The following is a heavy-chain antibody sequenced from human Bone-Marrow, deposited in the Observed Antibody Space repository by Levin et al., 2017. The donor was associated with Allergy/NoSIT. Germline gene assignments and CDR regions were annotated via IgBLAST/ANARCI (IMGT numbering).Heavy chain of an antibody. CDR1: GFTFSSYA. CDR2: ISYDGSNK. CDR3: ARGYGKPHAHNWNYVGFDY. J-gene: IGHJ4*02. D-gene: IGHD1-7*01. Sequence: GGSLRLSCAASGFTFSSYAMHWVRQAPGKGLEWVAVISYDGSNKYYADSVKGRFTISRDNSKNTLYLQMNSLRAEDTAVYYCARGYGKPHAHNWNYVGFDYWGQGTLVTVSS. V-gene: IGHV3-30*04.